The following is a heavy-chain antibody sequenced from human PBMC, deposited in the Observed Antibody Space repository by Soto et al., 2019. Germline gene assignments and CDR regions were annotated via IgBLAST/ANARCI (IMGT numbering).Heavy chain of an antibody. Sequence: QVQLVQSGAEVVKPGSSVKVSCKASGDTFDTFAISWVRQAPGQGLEWMGGIIPIFRTPDYGQKFQGRVTITADESTSTAYVELSSLRSEDTAVYYCAREEDREQLGGNYYYTLDVWGQGTTVTVSS. J-gene: IGHJ6*02. V-gene: IGHV1-69*12. CDR2: IIPIFRTP. CDR3: AREEDREQLGGNYYYTLDV. D-gene: IGHD1-1*01. CDR1: GDTFDTFA.